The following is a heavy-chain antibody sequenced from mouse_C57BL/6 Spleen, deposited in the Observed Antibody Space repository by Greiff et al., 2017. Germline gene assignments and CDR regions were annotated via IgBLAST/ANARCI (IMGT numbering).Heavy chain of an antibody. CDR1: GFTFSSYA. J-gene: IGHJ2*01. CDR2: ISDGGSYT. V-gene: IGHV5-4*01. D-gene: IGHD1-1*01. Sequence: QLVESGGGLVKPGGSLKLSCAASGFTFSSYAMSWVRQTPEKRLEWVATISDGGSYTYYPDNVKGRFTISRDNAKNNLYLQMSHLKSEDTAMYYCARVDYGNYFDYWGQGTTLTVSS. CDR3: ARVDYGNYFDY.